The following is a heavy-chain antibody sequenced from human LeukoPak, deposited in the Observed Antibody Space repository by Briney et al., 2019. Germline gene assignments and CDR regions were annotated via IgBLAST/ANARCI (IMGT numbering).Heavy chain of an antibody. J-gene: IGHJ6*03. CDR1: GYTFTSYD. CDR3: ARGPLNGAPDYYYYMDV. D-gene: IGHD2-8*01. Sequence: ASVKVSCKASGYTFTSYDINWVRQATGQGLEWMGWMNPNSGNTGYAQKFQGRVTITRNTSISTAYMELSSLRSEDTAVYYCARGPLNGAPDYYYYMDVWGKGTTVTVSS. V-gene: IGHV1-8*03. CDR2: MNPNSGNT.